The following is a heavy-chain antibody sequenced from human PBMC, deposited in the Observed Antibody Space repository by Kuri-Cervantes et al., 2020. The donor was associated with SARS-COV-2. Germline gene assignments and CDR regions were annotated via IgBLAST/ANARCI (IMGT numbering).Heavy chain of an antibody. V-gene: IGHV4-59*05. J-gene: IGHJ4*02. CDR1: GGSIKNYF. D-gene: IGHD6-19*01. CDR2: LYYSGST. CDR3: VRHPPIAVADYYFDY. Sequence: SETLSLTCTVSGGSIKNYFWTWIRQSPGKGLEWIGSLYYSGSTYYNPSLKSRVTISIDTSKNQFSLGLSSVTAADTAVYYCVRHPPIAVADYYFDYWGQGALVTVSS.